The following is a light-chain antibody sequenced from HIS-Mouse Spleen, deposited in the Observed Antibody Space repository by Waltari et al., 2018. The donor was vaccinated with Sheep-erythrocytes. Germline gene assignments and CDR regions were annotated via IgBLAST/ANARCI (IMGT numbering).Light chain of an antibody. CDR3: LQDYNSPYT. Sequence: AIQMTQSPSSLSASVGDRVTITCRASQGSRNDLGWYQQKPGKAPKLLIYAASSLQSGVPARFSGSGSGTDFTLTISSLQPEDFATYYCLQDYNSPYTFGQGTKLEIK. CDR2: AAS. V-gene: IGKV1-6*01. J-gene: IGKJ2*01. CDR1: QGSRND.